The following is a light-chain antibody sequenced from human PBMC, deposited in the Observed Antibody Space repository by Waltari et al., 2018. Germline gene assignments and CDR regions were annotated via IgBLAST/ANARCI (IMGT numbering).Light chain of an antibody. CDR3: RSSTSSNTLV. V-gene: IGLV2-14*03. CDR1: SSYVGTYNY. CDR2: DVS. J-gene: IGLJ2*01. Sequence: QSALTQPASVSGSPGQSITIACTGTSSYVGTYNYASWYQHHPGKAPRLMIYDVSNRPSVVSNRFSGSKSGNTASLTISGLQAEDEADYSCRSSTSSNTLVFGGGTKLTVL.